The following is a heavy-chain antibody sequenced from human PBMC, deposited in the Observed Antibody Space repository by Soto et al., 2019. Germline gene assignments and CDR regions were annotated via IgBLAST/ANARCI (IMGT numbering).Heavy chain of an antibody. CDR1: GGSISSYY. CDR3: ARYKSNYYYGMDV. Sequence: PSETLSLTCTVSGGSISSYYWSWIRQPPGKGLEWIGYIYYSGITNYNPSLKGRVTISVDTSKNQFSLKLSSVTAADTAVYYCARYKSNYYYGMDVCGQGTTVTVSS. D-gene: IGHD1-20*01. CDR2: IYYSGIT. V-gene: IGHV4-59*01. J-gene: IGHJ6*02.